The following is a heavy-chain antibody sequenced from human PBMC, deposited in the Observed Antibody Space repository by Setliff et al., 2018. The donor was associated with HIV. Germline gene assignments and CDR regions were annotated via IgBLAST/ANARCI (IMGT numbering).Heavy chain of an antibody. J-gene: IGHJ4*02. CDR1: GGSSGGSISAYD. Sequence: SETLSLTCSISGGSSGGSISAYDWSWIRQPPGEGLEWLGYVHSSGTTNYNPSLKSRVTISRDTSKNQFFLKVTSLTAADTAVYYCARDPGNSSTWHFDYWGRGNLVTVSS. CDR2: VHSSGTT. D-gene: IGHD6-13*01. CDR3: ARDPGNSSTWHFDY. V-gene: IGHV4-61*08.